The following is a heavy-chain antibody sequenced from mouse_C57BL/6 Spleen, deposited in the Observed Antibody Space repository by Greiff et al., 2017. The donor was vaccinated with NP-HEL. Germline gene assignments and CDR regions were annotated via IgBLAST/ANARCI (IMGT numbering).Heavy chain of an antibody. D-gene: IGHD1-1*01. Sequence: VQLQQPGAELVKPGASVKMSCKASGYTFTSYWITWVKQRPGQGLEWIGDIYPGSGSTNYNEKFKSKATLTVDTSSSTAYMQLSSLTSEDSAVYYCASSYYGSSYSVYFDYWGQGTTLTVSS. CDR2: IYPGSGST. V-gene: IGHV1-55*01. CDR1: GYTFTSYW. J-gene: IGHJ2*01. CDR3: ASSYYGSSYSVYFDY.